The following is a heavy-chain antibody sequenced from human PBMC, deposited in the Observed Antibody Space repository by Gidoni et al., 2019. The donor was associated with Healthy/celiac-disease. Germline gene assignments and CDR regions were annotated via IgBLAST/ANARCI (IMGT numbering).Heavy chain of an antibody. Sequence: EVQLVESGGGLVKPGGSLRLSCAASGFTFSSYSMNWVRQAPGKGLEWVSSISSSSSYIYYADSVKGRFTISRDNAKNSLYLQMNSLRAEDTAVYYCARDGGQLVSFDYWGQGTLVTVSS. V-gene: IGHV3-21*01. J-gene: IGHJ4*02. D-gene: IGHD6-13*01. CDR1: GFTFSSYS. CDR2: ISSSSSYI. CDR3: ARDGGQLVSFDY.